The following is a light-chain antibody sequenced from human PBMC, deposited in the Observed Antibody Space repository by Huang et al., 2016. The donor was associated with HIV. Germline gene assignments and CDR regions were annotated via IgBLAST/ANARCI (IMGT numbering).Light chain of an antibody. CDR3: QQSYSTPYI. CDR2: AAS. J-gene: IGKJ2*01. CDR1: QSISSY. V-gene: IGKV1-39*01. Sequence: DIQMTQSPSSLSASVGDRVTITCRATQSISSYLNWYQQQPGKSPKLLIYAASTLQSGVPSNFSGSGSGIDFTLTISSLQPDDFATYYCQQSYSTPYIFGQGTKVEIK.